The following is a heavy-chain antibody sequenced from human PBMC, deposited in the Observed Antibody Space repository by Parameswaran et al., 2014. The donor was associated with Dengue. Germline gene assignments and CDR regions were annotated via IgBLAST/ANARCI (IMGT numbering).Heavy chain of an antibody. Sequence: VRQMPGKGLEWVANIKQDGSEKYYVDSVKGRFTISRDNAKNSLYLQMNSLRAEDTAMYYCARDQRYMNYYYYMDVWARTTVTVSS. V-gene: IGHV3-7*01. CDR3: ARDQRYMNYYYYMDV. J-gene: IGHJ6*03. CDR2: IKQDGSEK. D-gene: IGHD5-12*01.